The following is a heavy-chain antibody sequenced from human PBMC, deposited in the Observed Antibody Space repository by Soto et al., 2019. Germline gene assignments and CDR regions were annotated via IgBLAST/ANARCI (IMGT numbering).Heavy chain of an antibody. CDR2: ISSSSSTI. Sequence: GGSLRLSCAASGFTFSSYSMNWVRQAPGKGLEWVSYISSSSSTIYYADSVKGRFTISRDNAKNSLYLQMNSLRAEDTAVYYCARNYYGSGSYAPWFDPWGQGTLVTVSS. D-gene: IGHD3-10*01. V-gene: IGHV3-48*01. J-gene: IGHJ5*02. CDR3: ARNYYGSGSYAPWFDP. CDR1: GFTFSSYS.